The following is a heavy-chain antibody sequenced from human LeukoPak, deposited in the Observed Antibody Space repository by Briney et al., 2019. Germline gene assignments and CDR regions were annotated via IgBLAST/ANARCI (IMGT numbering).Heavy chain of an antibody. J-gene: IGHJ4*02. D-gene: IGHD3-22*01. CDR3: AKGRYYYDSSGYYTPLFDY. CDR2: ISSSSSYI. CDR1: GFTFSSYS. V-gene: IGHV3-21*04. Sequence: GGSLRLSCAASGFTFSSYSMNWVRQAPWKGLEWVSSISSSSSYIYYADSVKGRFTISRDNAKNSLYLQMNSLRAEDTALYYCAKGRYYYDSSGYYTPLFDYWGQGTLVTVSS.